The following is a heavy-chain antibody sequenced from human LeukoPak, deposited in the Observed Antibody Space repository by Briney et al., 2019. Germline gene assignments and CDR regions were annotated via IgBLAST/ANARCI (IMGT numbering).Heavy chain of an antibody. D-gene: IGHD3-10*01. CDR2: MSNDGSSK. V-gene: IGHV3-30-3*01. J-gene: IGHJ4*02. CDR3: AKVPFITMVRGALFYFDY. CDR1: EFIFSTYT. Sequence: GGSLRLSCAASEFIFSTYTMHWVRQAPGKGLEWVAIMSNDGSSKYYADSVKGRFTISRDNSKNTLDLQMNSLRAEDTAVYYCAKVPFITMVRGALFYFDYWGQGTLVTVSS.